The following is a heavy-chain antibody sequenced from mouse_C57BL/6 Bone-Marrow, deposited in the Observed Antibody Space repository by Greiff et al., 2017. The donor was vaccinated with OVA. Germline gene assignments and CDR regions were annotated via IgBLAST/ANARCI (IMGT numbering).Heavy chain of an antibody. J-gene: IGHJ3*01. D-gene: IGHD1-1*01. CDR2: IWRGGST. V-gene: IGHV2-5*01. CDR3: ARLLRGFAY. Sequence: VQLQQSGPGLVQPSQSLSITCTASGFSLTSYGVHWVRQSPGKGLEWLGVIWRGGSTDYNAAFMSRLSITKNSSNSQVFFKMTSLQADDTAIDYCARLLRGFAYWGQGTLVTVSA. CDR1: GFSLTSYG.